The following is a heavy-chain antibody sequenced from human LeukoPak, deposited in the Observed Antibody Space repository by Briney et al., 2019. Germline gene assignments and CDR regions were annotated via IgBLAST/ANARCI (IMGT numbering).Heavy chain of an antibody. J-gene: IGHJ6*03. CDR2: ISWNSGSI. CDR1: GFTFDDYA. CDR3: ARGPAAITYYYYYYMDV. Sequence: GGSLRLSCAASGFTFDDYAMHWVRQAPGKGLEWVSGISWNSGSIGYADSVKGRFTISRDNAKNSLYLQMNSLRAEDTALYYCARGPAAITYYYYYYMDVWGKGTTVTVSS. V-gene: IGHV3-9*01. D-gene: IGHD2-2*01.